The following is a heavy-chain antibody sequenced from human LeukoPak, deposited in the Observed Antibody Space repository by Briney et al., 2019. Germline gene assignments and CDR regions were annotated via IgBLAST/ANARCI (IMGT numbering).Heavy chain of an antibody. J-gene: IGHJ5*02. Sequence: PGRSLRLSCAASGFTFSSYAMHWVRQAPGKGLEWVAVISYDGSNKYYADSVKGRFTISRDNSKNTLYLQMNSLRAEDTAVYYCAGEMVRGVISGIDPWGQGTLVTVSS. CDR3: AGEMVRGVISGIDP. V-gene: IGHV3-30-3*01. CDR1: GFTFSSYA. CDR2: ISYDGSNK. D-gene: IGHD3-10*01.